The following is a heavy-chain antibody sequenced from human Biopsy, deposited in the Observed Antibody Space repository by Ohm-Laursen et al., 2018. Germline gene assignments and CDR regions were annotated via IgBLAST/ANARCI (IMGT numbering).Heavy chain of an antibody. V-gene: IGHV1-2*02. CDR3: AKGQDLRGGAEYFQH. J-gene: IGHJ1*01. CDR1: GYTFTGQY. Sequence: ASVTVSCKASGYTFTGQYLHWVRQVPGQGLEWLGWINPHSGTTKLAQDFQGRVTMTRDTSITTAYMELRRLRSDDTAVYYCAKGQDLRGGAEYFQHWGQGALVTVSS. CDR2: INPHSGTT. D-gene: IGHD2-15*01.